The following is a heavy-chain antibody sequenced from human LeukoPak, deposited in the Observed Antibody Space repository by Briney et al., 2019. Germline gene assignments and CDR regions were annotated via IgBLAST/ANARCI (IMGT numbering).Heavy chain of an antibody. V-gene: IGHV3-23*01. CDR1: GFTFSNSA. D-gene: IGHD2-2*01. Sequence: GGSLRLSCAASGFTFSNSAMNWVRRAPGKGLEWVSAICGNGDTKYSDSVKGRFTISRDNSKNTLYLYMSSLSAEDTAEYYCAKGSSTSCYSGSDYWGQGTLVTVSS. CDR2: ICGNGDT. J-gene: IGHJ4*02. CDR3: AKGSSTSCYSGSDY.